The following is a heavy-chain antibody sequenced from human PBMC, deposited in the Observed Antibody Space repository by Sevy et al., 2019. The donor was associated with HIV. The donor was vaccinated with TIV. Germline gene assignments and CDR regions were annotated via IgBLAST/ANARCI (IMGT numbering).Heavy chain of an antibody. Sequence: SETLSLTCTVSGGSISSYYWSWNRQPAGKGLEWIGRIYTSGSTNYNPSLRSRVTMSVDTSKNQFSMKVSSVTAADPPVYYCARDGYDFWSGYMRYYYMDVWGKGTTVTVSS. D-gene: IGHD3-3*01. CDR3: ARDGYDFWSGYMRYYYMDV. CDR1: GGSISSYY. CDR2: IYTSGST. J-gene: IGHJ6*03. V-gene: IGHV4-4*07.